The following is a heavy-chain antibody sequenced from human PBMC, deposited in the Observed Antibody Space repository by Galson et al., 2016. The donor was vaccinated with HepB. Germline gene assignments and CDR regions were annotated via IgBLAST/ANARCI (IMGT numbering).Heavy chain of an antibody. CDR3: ARPSAYCSSSACSGARPLHVYYYDGLNA. V-gene: IGHV3-33*01. CDR1: GFTFSKYG. D-gene: IGHD2-2*01. J-gene: IGHJ6*02. CDR2: IWYDGSNQ. Sequence: SLRLSCAASGFTFSKYGMHWVRQAPGKGLEWVAVIWYDGSNQYYADSVKGRFTISRDNSKNTLYLQMNSLRAEDTAVYYCARPSAYCSSSACSGARPLHVYYYDGLNAWGQGTTVTVSS.